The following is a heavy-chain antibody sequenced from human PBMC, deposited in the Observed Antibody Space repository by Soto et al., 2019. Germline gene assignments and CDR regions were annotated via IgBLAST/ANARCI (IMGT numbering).Heavy chain of an antibody. CDR2: ISGSGTYT. V-gene: IGHV3-23*01. Sequence: EVQLLESGGGLVQPGGSLRLSCAASGFTFKNYALSWVRQAPGKGLEWVSGISGSGTYTFYAESVKGRFTISRDSSKNLLFLQMNSLRAEDTAVYYCATDQRRRRKNSYYYAMEVWGQATTVTLSS. CDR3: ATDQRRRRKNSYYYAMEV. CDR1: GFTFKNYA. J-gene: IGHJ6*02. D-gene: IGHD1-7*01.